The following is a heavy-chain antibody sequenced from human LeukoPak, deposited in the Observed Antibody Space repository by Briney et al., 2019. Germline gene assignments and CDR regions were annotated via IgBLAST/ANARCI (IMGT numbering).Heavy chain of an antibody. CDR3: ATSDTVSTYNWFDP. J-gene: IGHJ5*02. V-gene: IGHV4-39*01. CDR2: IRYSGST. Sequence: SETLSLTCNVSGGSISSNTYFWGWIRRPPGKGLEWIGSIRYSGSTYYHPSLKSRVTIYVDTSKNQFSLNLSSLTAADTAVYYCATSDTVSTYNWFDPWGQGTLVTVS. CDR1: GGSISSNTYF. D-gene: IGHD5/OR15-5a*01.